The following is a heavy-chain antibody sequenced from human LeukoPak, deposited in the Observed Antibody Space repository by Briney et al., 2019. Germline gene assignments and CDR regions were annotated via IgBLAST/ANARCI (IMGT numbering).Heavy chain of an antibody. J-gene: IGHJ4*02. CDR3: ARGAIVATIGLFDY. V-gene: IGHV4-34*01. D-gene: IGHD5-12*01. CDR2: IYHSGST. Sequence: SETLSLTCAVYGGSFRGHYWSWIRQSPGKGLEWIGYIYHSGSTYYNPSLKSRVTISVDRSKNQFSLKLSSVTAADTAVYYRARGAIVATIGLFDYWGQGTLVTVSS. CDR1: GGSFRGHY.